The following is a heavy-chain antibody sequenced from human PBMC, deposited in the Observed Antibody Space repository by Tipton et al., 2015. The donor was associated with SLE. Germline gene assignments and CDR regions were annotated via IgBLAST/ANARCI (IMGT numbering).Heavy chain of an antibody. J-gene: IGHJ4*02. D-gene: IGHD3-3*01. CDR1: GYSIFDGYY. CDR3: ARVRFFDY. CDR2: IYHSGDT. V-gene: IGHV4-38-2*02. Sequence: TLSLTCTVSGYSIFDGYYWGWIRQPPGKGPEWIGTIYHSGDTYYNPSLKSRVTLTVDTSKNQFSLSLNSVTAADTAVYYCARVRFFDYWGQRALVTVSS.